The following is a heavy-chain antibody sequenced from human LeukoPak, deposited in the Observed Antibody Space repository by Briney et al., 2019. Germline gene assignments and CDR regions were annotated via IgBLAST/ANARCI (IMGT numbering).Heavy chain of an antibody. D-gene: IGHD6-6*01. Sequence: SGGSLRLSCAVSGFTFSGFWMSWSRQAPGKGLEWVASINSDGSERYYADVVKGRFTISRDNAKNSLYLQINSLRAEDTAVYYCARSSYSSSSSVWGQGTMVTVSS. CDR1: GFTFSGFW. CDR3: ARSSYSSSSSV. J-gene: IGHJ3*01. V-gene: IGHV3-7*03. CDR2: INSDGSER.